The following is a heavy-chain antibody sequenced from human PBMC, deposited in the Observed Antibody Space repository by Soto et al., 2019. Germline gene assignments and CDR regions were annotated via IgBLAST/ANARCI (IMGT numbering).Heavy chain of an antibody. CDR3: TTYYDFWSGYSGLDY. D-gene: IGHD3-3*01. CDR1: GFTFSNAW. CDR2: IKSKTDGGTT. V-gene: IGHV3-15*07. J-gene: IGHJ4*02. Sequence: PGGSLRLSCAASGFTFSNAWMNWVRQAPGKGLEWVGRIKSKTDGGTTDYAAPVKGRFTISRDDSKNTLYLQMNSLKTEDTAVYYCTTYYDFWSGYSGLDYWGQGTLVTVSS.